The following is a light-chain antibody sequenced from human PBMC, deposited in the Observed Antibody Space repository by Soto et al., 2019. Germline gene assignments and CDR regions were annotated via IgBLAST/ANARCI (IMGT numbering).Light chain of an antibody. Sequence: SYELTQPPSVSVAPGQTARITCGGNNIGSKSVHWYQQKSGQAPVLVAYDDSDRPSGISERVSGSNSGITATLTITRVEAGDEADYYCQVWDVSSDHWVFGGGTKLTVL. V-gene: IGLV3-21*02. CDR3: QVWDVSSDHWV. J-gene: IGLJ3*02. CDR2: DDS. CDR1: NIGSKS.